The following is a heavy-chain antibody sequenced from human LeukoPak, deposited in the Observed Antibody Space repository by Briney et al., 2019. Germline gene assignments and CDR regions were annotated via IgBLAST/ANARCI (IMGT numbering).Heavy chain of an antibody. D-gene: IGHD1-1*01. Sequence: PGGSLILSCAASGFTVISNNMNWVRQAPGKGLRWVSVIYSGGTTYYADSVKGRFTFSRHNSKNTLYLQMTSLRPEDTAVYYCARGHNHYYYGMDVWGQGTTVTVSS. CDR3: ARGHNHYYYGMDV. CDR2: IYSGGTT. CDR1: GFTVISNN. J-gene: IGHJ6*02. V-gene: IGHV3-53*04.